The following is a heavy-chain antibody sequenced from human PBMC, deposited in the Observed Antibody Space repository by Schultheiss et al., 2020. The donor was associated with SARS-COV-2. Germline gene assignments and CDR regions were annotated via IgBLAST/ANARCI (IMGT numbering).Heavy chain of an antibody. D-gene: IGHD3-3*01. CDR3: AKDPSVTMNYYGMDV. Sequence: GGSLRLSCAASGFTFSSYAMNWVRQAPGKGLEWVSAISGSGGSTYYADSVKGRFTISRDNAKNTLYLQMNSLRAEDTAVYYCAKDPSVTMNYYGMDVWGQGTTVTVSS. V-gene: IGHV3-23*01. J-gene: IGHJ6*02. CDR2: ISGSGGST. CDR1: GFTFSSYA.